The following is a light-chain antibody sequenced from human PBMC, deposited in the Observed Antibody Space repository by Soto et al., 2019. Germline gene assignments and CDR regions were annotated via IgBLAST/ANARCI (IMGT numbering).Light chain of an antibody. CDR1: QTVSANY. CDR3: QHYSRTLPWT. CDR2: GTS. V-gene: IGKV3-20*01. Sequence: ELVLTQSPGTLSLTPGERATLSCRASQTVSANYLAWYQQKAGQAPRLLMFGTSNRATDIPDRFGGSGSGTDFTLTISRLEPEDVAVYYCQHYSRTLPWTFGQGTKVDIK. J-gene: IGKJ1*01.